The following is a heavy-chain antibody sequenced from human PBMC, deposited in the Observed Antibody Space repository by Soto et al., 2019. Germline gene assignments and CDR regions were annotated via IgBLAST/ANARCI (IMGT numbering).Heavy chain of an antibody. CDR2: ISHDGIST. CDR1: GFTFSSYG. V-gene: IGHV3-30*18. J-gene: IGHJ4*02. Sequence: QVQLVESGGGVVQTGRSLRLSCAGSGFTFSSYGMHWVRLAPGKGLEWLAGISHDGISTYYADSVNGRFTISRDDSKNTLYLQMNSLRVEDSAVYYWAKSPWGATVVPCHLWGQGTLVTVSS. D-gene: IGHD1-26*01. CDR3: AKSPWGATVVPCHL.